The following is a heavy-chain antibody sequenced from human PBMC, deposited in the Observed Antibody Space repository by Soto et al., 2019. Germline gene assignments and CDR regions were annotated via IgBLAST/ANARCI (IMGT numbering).Heavy chain of an antibody. CDR2: IDSSDSYT. CDR3: ANGPITIFGVVITKYYYYYGMDV. V-gene: IGHV5-10-1*01. Sequence: GESLKISCKGSGYSFTSYWISWVRQMPGKGLELMGRIDSSDSYTNYSPSFQGHVTISADKSISTAYLQWSSLKASDTAMYYCANGPITIFGVVITKYYYYYGMDVWGKGTRVTVS. CDR1: GYSFTSYW. D-gene: IGHD3-3*01. J-gene: IGHJ6*04.